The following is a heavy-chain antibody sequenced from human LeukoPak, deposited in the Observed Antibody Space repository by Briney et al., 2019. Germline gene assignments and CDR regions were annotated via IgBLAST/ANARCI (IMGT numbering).Heavy chain of an antibody. CDR2: IYYSGST. J-gene: IGHJ5*02. D-gene: IGHD1-26*01. CDR1: GGSISSYY. V-gene: IGHV4-59*01. CDR3: ARGHGFSGSYGWFDP. Sequence: SETLSLTCTVSGGSISSYYWSWIRQPPGKGLEWIGYIYYSGSTNYNPSLKSRVTISVDTSKNQFSLKLSSVTAADTAVYYCARGHGFSGSYGWFDPWGQGTLVTVSS.